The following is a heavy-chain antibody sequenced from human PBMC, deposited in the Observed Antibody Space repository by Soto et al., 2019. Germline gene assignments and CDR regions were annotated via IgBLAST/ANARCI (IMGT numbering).Heavy chain of an antibody. D-gene: IGHD4-17*01. J-gene: IGHJ4*02. CDR2: ISAYDGDT. CDR3: ARDVPTLTADLKY. V-gene: IGHV1-18*01. CDR1: GYTFTSYG. Sequence: GASVKVSRKASGYTFTSYGITWVRQAPGQGLEWMGWISAYDGDTIYAQNLQGRVTLTTDTSTATAYMEVRGLRSDDTAVYYCARDVPTLTADLKYWGQGTLVTVSS.